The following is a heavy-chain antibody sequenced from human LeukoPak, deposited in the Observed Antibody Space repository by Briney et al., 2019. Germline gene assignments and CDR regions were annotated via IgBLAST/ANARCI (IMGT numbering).Heavy chain of an antibody. J-gene: IGHJ6*03. V-gene: IGHV1-69*06. CDR2: IIPIFGTA. CDR1: GYTFTGYY. CDR3: ARGTYGSGSYYRGHYYYYMDV. Sequence: ASVKVSCKASGYTFTGYYMHWVRQAPGQGLEWMGGIIPIFGTANYAQKFQGRVTITADKSTSTAYMELSSLRSEDTAVYYCARGTYGSGSYYRGHYYYYMDVWGKGTTVTVSS. D-gene: IGHD3-10*01.